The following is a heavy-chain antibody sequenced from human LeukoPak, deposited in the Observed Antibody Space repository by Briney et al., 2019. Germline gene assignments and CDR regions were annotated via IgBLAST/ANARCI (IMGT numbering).Heavy chain of an antibody. CDR3: AKDPGIAAAGTGY. V-gene: IGHV3-30*18. CDR2: ISYDGSNK. J-gene: IGHJ4*02. D-gene: IGHD6-13*01. Sequence: GGSLRLSCAASGFTFSSYGMHWVRQAPGKGLEWVAGISYDGSNKYYADSVRGRFTISRDNSKNTLYLQMNSLRAEDTAVYYCAKDPGIAAAGTGYWGQGTLVTVSS. CDR1: GFTFSSYG.